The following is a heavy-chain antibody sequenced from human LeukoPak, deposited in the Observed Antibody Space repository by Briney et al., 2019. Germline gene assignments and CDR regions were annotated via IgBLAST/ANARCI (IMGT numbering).Heavy chain of an antibody. J-gene: IGHJ6*02. CDR2: ISSSGSTI. V-gene: IGHV3-48*03. CDR3: AREEGFGRTSEGGANAYGDYYYGMDV. D-gene: IGHD4-17*01. Sequence: PGGSLRLSCAASGFTFSSYEMNWVRQAPGKGLEWVSCISSSGSTIYYADSVRGRFTISRDNAKNSLYLQMNSLRAEDTAVYYCAREEGFGRTSEGGANAYGDYYYGMDVWGQGTTVTVSS. CDR1: GFTFSSYE.